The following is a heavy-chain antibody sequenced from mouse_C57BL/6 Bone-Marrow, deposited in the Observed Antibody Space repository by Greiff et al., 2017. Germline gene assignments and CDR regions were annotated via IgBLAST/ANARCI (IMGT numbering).Heavy chain of an antibody. V-gene: IGHV1-52*01. Sequence: QVQLKQPGAELVRPGSSVKLSCKASGYTFTSYWMHWVKQRPIQGLEWIGNIDPSDSETHYNQKFKDKATLTVDKSSSTAYMQLSSLTSEDSAVFYCARGSYDNYVSNYDWMDYWGQGTSVTVSS. CDR2: IDPSDSET. J-gene: IGHJ4*01. CDR3: ARGSYDNYVSNYDWMDY. CDR1: GYTFTSYW. D-gene: IGHD2-1*01.